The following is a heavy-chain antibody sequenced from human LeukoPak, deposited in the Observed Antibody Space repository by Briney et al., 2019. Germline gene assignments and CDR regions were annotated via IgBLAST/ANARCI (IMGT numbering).Heavy chain of an antibody. J-gene: IGHJ5*02. D-gene: IGHD4-11*01. CDR3: AREERLPTTLTWFAP. CDR2: IYDSGCS. Sequence: SETLSLTCTVSGVSISTSSLYWGWIRQPPGKGLECITSIYDSGCSYYNPSLRSRFTISVDTSKHQFSLRHSSVTAADTGVYYCAREERLPTTLTWFAPWGEGTLVSVYS. V-gene: IGHV4-39*02. CDR1: GVSISTSSLY.